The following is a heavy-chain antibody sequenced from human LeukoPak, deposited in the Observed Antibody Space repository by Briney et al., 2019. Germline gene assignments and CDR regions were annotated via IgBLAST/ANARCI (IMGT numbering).Heavy chain of an antibody. D-gene: IGHD3-10*01. CDR1: GFTFSSYA. CDR3: AKRNYYGSGSYRKINWFDP. V-gene: IGHV3-23*01. CDR2: ISGSGGST. J-gene: IGHJ5*02. Sequence: GGSLRLSCAASGFTFSSYAMSWVRQAPGKGLEWVSAISGSGGSTYYADSVKGRFTISRDNSKNTLCLQMISLRAEDTAVYYCAKRNYYGSGSYRKINWFDPWGQGTLVTVSS.